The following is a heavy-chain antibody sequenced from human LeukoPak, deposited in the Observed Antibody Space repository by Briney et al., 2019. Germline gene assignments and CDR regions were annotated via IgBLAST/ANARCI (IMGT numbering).Heavy chain of an antibody. Sequence: GGSLRLSCAASGFTFSSYSMNWVRQAPGKGLEWVSYISSSSSTIYYADSVKGRFTISRDNAKNSLYLQMNSLRAEDTAVYYCARDPWEDAFDIWGQGTMVTVSS. J-gene: IGHJ3*02. CDR3: ARDPWEDAFDI. CDR2: ISSSSSTI. CDR1: GFTFSSYS. V-gene: IGHV3-48*04. D-gene: IGHD1-26*01.